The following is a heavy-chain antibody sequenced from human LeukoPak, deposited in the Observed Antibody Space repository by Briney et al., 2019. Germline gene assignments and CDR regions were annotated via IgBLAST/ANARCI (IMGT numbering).Heavy chain of an antibody. D-gene: IGHD5-24*01. J-gene: IGHJ4*02. CDR1: GFTFSSYS. CDR2: IISSSSYI. V-gene: IGHV3-21*01. CDR3: ASHTLDGYWYYFDY. Sequence: GGSLRLSCAASGFTFSSYSMNWVRQAPGKGLEWVSSIISSSSYIYYADSVKGRFTISRDNAKNSLYLQMNSLRAEDTAVYYCASHTLDGYWYYFDYWGQGTLVTVSS.